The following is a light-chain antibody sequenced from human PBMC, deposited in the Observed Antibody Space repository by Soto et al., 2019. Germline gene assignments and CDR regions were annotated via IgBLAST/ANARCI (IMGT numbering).Light chain of an antibody. V-gene: IGLV2-11*01. Sequence: QSVLTQPRSVSGSPGQSVTISCTGTSSDVGGYNFVSWYQQHPGKAPKFMIYDVTKRPSGVPDRFSGSKSGNTASLTISGLQAEDGADYYCCSYVGSYTSYVFGTGTKVTVL. J-gene: IGLJ1*01. CDR3: CSYVGSYTSYV. CDR2: DVT. CDR1: SSDVGGYNF.